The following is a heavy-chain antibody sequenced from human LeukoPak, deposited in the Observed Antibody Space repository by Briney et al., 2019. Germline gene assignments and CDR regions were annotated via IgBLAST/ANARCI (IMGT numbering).Heavy chain of an antibody. CDR2: ISWNSGGI. J-gene: IGHJ6*02. CDR3: VTNIRGHYNFGLDV. Sequence: GGSLRLSCAASGFTFDDHGMFWVRQAPGKGLEWVSSISWNSGGIAYADSVRGRFTISRDNAKNSLYLQMNSLRPEDTALYYCVTNIRGHYNFGLDVWGQGTTVTVSS. D-gene: IGHD2-2*02. V-gene: IGHV3-9*01. CDR1: GFTFDDHG.